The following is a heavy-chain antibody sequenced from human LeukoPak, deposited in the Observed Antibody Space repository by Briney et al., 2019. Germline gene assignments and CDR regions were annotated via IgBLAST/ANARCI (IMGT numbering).Heavy chain of an antibody. V-gene: IGHV1-3*03. J-gene: IGHJ4*02. CDR1: GYTFTSYA. D-gene: IGHD5-12*01. CDR2: INAGNGNT. CDR3: ARSGYVSGVGERVFDY. Sequence: GASVKVSCKASGYTFTSYAMHWVRQAPGQRLEWMGWINAGNGNTKYSQEFQGRVTITRDTSASTAYMELSSLRSEDMAVYYCARSGYVSGVGERVFDYWGQGTLVTVSS.